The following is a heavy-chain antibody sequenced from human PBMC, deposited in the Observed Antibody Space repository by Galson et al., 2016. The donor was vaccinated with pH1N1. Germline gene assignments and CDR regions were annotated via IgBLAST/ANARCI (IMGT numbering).Heavy chain of an antibody. CDR3: ARMGVASGGRYYYGMDV. D-gene: IGHD3-10*01. Sequence: PALVKPTQTLKLTCTFSGFSLSTFGVRVSWIRQSPGKALEWLARIDWDDEKSYSPSLKTRLTISKDTSKDQVVLTMTNMDPADTGTYYCARMGVASGGRYYYGMDVWGQGTTVTVSS. CDR2: IDWDDEK. CDR1: GFSLSTFGVR. J-gene: IGHJ6*02. V-gene: IGHV2-70*04.